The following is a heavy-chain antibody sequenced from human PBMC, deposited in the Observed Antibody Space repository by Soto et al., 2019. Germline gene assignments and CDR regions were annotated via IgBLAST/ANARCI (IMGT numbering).Heavy chain of an antibody. CDR2: IYYSGST. CDR1: GGSISSYY. CDR3: VSITLVGASGMDV. D-gene: IGHD1-26*01. Sequence: QVQLQESGPGLVKPSETLSLTCTVSGGSISSYYWSWIRQPPGKGLEGIGYIYYSGSTNYNPSLTIRVTIAVDTSKHQFSLKLSSVTAADTAVYYCVSITLVGASGMDVWGQGTTVTVSS. V-gene: IGHV4-59*01. J-gene: IGHJ6*02.